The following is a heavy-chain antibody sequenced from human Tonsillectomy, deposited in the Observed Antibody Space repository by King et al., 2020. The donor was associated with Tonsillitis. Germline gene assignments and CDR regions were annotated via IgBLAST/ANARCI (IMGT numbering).Heavy chain of an antibody. Sequence: VQLVESGGGLVQPGRSLRLSCVASGFIFDDYAMHWVRQAPGKGLEWVSGISWNSGIIGYGDSVKGRFTIFRDNAKNSLYLQMNSLRPEDSALYYCAKGAVTGLLGYLDIWGRGTLVTVSS. CDR1: GFIFDDYA. CDR3: AKGAVTGLLGYLDI. CDR2: ISWNSGII. V-gene: IGHV3-9*01. D-gene: IGHD3-10*01. J-gene: IGHJ2*01.